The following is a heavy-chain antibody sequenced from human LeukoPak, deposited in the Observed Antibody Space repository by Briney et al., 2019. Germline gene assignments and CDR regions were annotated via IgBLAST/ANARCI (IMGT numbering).Heavy chain of an antibody. V-gene: IGHV1-18*01. D-gene: IGHD1-1*01. J-gene: IGHJ4*02. CDR3: AREGPTGEFLGDH. CDR2: ISGNNGNT. CDR1: GYTFSNNG. Sequence: ASVKVSCKASGYTFSNNGISWVRQAPGQGLEWMGWISGNNGNTNYAQKLQGRVTMTTDTSTNTVYMELRSLRSDDTAVYYCAREGPTGEFLGDHWGQGTLVTVSS.